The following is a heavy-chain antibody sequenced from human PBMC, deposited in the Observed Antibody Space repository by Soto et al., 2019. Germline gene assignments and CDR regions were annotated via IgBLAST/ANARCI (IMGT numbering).Heavy chain of an antibody. D-gene: IGHD3-16*01. CDR3: AKDVSSRRWFDP. CDR1: GASIRSYH. V-gene: IGHV4-59*10. J-gene: IGHJ5*02. Sequence: SETLSLTCAVYGASIRSYHWSWIRQPAGKGLEWIGRMQHTGNTNYNPSLKSRVTMSVDTSKNQISLKMTSVTAADTAVYFCAKDVSSRRWFDPWGQGILVTVSS. CDR2: MQHTGNT.